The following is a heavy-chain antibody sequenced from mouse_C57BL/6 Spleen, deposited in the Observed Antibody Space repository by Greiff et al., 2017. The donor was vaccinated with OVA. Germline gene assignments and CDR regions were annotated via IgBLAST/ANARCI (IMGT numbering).Heavy chain of an antibody. Sequence: VQLQQSGAELVRPGASVKLSCTASGFNIKDDYMHWVKQRPEQGLEWIGWIDPENGDTEYASKFQGKATITADTSSNTAYLQRSSLTSEDTAVYYCSDYAYFDYWGQGTTLTVSA. CDR2: IDPENGDT. CDR3: SDYAYFDY. V-gene: IGHV14-4*01. D-gene: IGHD2-13*01. CDR1: GFNIKDDY. J-gene: IGHJ2*01.